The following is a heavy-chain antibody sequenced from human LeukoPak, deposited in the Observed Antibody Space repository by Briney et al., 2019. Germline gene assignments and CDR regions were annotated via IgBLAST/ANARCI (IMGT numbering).Heavy chain of an antibody. CDR3: ARGRYYYDTPAASFDY. Sequence: PSETLSLTCTVSGGSISSYYWSWIRQPPGKGLEWIGYVYYSGSTNYNPSLKSRVTISVDTSKNQFSLKVSSVTAADTAVYYCARGRYYYDTPAASFDYWGQGTLVTVSS. D-gene: IGHD3-22*01. CDR2: VYYSGST. V-gene: IGHV4-59*01. J-gene: IGHJ4*02. CDR1: GGSISSYY.